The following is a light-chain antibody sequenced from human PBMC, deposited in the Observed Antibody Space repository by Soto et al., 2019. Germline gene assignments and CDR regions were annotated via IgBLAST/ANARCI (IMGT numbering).Light chain of an antibody. V-gene: IGLV2-8*01. CDR1: RSDIGAYNY. Sequence: QSALTQPPSASGSPGQSVTISCTGTRSDIGAYNYVSWYQHHPGKAPKLIIYDVTKRPSGVPDRFSASKSGNTAFLTVSGLQAEDEADYYCTSFGDSRVFGGGTQLTVL. CDR2: DVT. J-gene: IGLJ3*02. CDR3: TSFGDSRV.